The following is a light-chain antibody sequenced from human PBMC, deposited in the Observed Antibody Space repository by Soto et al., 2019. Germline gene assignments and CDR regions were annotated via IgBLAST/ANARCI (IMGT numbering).Light chain of an antibody. CDR3: QHYGSSPGLT. CDR2: DAS. V-gene: IGKV3-11*01. J-gene: IGKJ4*01. Sequence: IMMTQSPATLSLSPGEIATLCCRAGQNIRSYLAWYQQKSGQAPRLLIPDASNRAPGTPARFSGTGSGTDFTITISRLESDDSAVYYCQHYGSSPGLTFGGGTKVDI. CDR1: QNIRSY.